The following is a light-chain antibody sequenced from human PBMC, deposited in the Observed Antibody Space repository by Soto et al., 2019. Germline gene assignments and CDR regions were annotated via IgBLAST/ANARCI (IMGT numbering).Light chain of an antibody. Sequence: QSVLTQPPSVCGAPGQGVTISSTGSSSNIGAGYDVHWYQHLPGTAPKLLIYGNSNRPSGVPDRFSGSKSGTSASLAITGLQAEDEADYYCQSYDSSLSVLYVFGTGTKVTVL. CDR3: QSYDSSLSVLYV. V-gene: IGLV1-40*01. CDR1: SSNIGAGYD. J-gene: IGLJ1*01. CDR2: GNS.